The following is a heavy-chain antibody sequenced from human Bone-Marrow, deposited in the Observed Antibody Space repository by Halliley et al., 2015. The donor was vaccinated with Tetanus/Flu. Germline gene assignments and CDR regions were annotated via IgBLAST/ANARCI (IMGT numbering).Heavy chain of an antibody. Sequence: WVASISSPSGYTNYADSVRGRFTLSRDNAKNSLYVQMNNLRVEDTAVYYCARTVGSGYYYFDSWGQGTLVTVSS. CDR2: ISSPSGYT. V-gene: IGHV3-21*01. J-gene: IGHJ4*02. D-gene: IGHD3-22*01. CDR3: ARTVGSGYYYFDS.